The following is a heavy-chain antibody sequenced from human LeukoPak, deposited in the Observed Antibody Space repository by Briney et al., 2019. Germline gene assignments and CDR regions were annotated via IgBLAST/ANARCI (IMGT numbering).Heavy chain of an antibody. Sequence: PSETLSLTCAVYGGSFSGYYWSWIRQPPGKGLEWIGEINHSGSTNYNPSLKSRVTMSVDTSKNQFSLKLSSVTAADTAVYYCARDLGSGSYYSPWFDPWGQGTLVTVSS. J-gene: IGHJ5*02. CDR2: INHSGST. CDR3: ARDLGSGSYYSPWFDP. CDR1: GGSFSGYY. V-gene: IGHV4-34*01. D-gene: IGHD3-10*01.